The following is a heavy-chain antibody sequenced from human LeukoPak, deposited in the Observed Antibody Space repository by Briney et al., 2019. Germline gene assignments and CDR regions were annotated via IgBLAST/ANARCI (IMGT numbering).Heavy chain of an antibody. J-gene: IGHJ4*02. D-gene: IGHD5-12*01. CDR2: IIPIFGTA. CDR3: ARDGGMVATSLDY. CDR1: GGTFSSYA. V-gene: IGHV1-69*05. Sequence: SVKVSCKASGGTFSSYAISWVRQAPGQGLEWMGRIIPIFGTANYAQKFQGRVTITTDESTSTAYMELSSLRSEDTAVYYCARDGGMVATSLDYWGQGTLVTVSS.